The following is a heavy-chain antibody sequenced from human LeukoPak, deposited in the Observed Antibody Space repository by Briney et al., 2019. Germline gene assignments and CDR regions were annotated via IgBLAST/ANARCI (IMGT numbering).Heavy chain of an antibody. CDR3: ARDARAVAGLYYYGMDV. V-gene: IGHV3-53*01. CDR2: IYSGGNT. J-gene: IGHJ6*02. Sequence: GGSLRLSCAASGFTVSSNYMSWVRQAPGKGLEWVSVIYSGGNTYYADSVKGRFTTSRDNSKNTLYLQMNSLRAEDTAVYFCARDARAVAGLYYYGMDVWGQGTTVTVSS. D-gene: IGHD6-19*01. CDR1: GFTVSSNY.